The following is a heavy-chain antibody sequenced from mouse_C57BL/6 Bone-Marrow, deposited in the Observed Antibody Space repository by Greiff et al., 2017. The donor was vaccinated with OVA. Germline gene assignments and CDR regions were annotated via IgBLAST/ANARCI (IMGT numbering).Heavy chain of an antibody. CDR2: ILPGSGST. CDR1: GYTFTGYW. V-gene: IGHV1-9*01. J-gene: IGHJ4*01. D-gene: IGHD2-4*01. CDR3: AREEGDYDYDPYAMDY. Sequence: VQLQQSGAELMKPGASVKLSCKATGYTFTGYWIEWVKQRPGHGLEWIGEILPGSGSTNYNEKFKGKATFTADTSSNTAYMQLSSLTTEDSAIYYCAREEGDYDYDPYAMDYWGQGTSVTVSS.